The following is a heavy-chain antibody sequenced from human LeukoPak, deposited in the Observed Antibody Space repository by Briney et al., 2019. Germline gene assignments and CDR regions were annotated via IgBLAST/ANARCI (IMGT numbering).Heavy chain of an antibody. CDR2: INQDVSRI. J-gene: IGHJ4*02. V-gene: IGHV3-7*01. D-gene: IGHD2-8*01. CDR3: ARLKDDVTKFDY. Sequence: GGSLRLSCAGSGFSSSRYWMAWVRQAPGKGLEWVASINQDVSRIHYVDSVKGRFTISRDNAKNSLFLQMNSLRVEDTAVYFCARLKDDVTKFDYWGQGTLVTVSS. CDR1: GFSSSRYW.